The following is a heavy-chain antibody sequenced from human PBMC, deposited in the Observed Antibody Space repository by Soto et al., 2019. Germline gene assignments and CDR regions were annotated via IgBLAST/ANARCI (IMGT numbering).Heavy chain of an antibody. V-gene: IGHV4-39*01. CDR3: AMVRDRVDY. CDR2: IYYSGST. CDR1: GGSISSSSYY. Sequence: PSETLSLTCTVSGGSISSSSYYWGWIRQPPGKGLEWIGSIYYSGSTYYNPSLKSRVTISVDTSKNQFSLKLSSVTAADTAVYYCAMVRDRVDYWGQGTLVTVSS. J-gene: IGHJ4*02. D-gene: IGHD6-13*01.